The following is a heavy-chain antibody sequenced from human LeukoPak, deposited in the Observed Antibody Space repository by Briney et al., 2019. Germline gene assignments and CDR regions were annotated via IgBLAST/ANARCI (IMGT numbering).Heavy chain of an antibody. Sequence: SETLSLTCTVSGGSISSYYWSWIRQPPGKGLGWIGYFYYSGSTNYNPSLKSRVTISVDTSKNQFSLKLSSVTAADTAVYYCARARSRVNWFDPWGQGTLVTVSS. J-gene: IGHJ5*02. CDR3: ARARSRVNWFDP. CDR2: FYYSGST. V-gene: IGHV4-59*01. CDR1: GGSISSYY.